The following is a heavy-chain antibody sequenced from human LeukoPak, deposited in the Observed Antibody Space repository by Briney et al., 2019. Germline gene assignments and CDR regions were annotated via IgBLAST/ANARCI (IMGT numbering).Heavy chain of an antibody. Sequence: QPGRSLRLSCAASGFTFSSYGMHWVRQAPGKGLEWVAVISYDGSNKYYADSVKGRFTISRDNSKNTLYLQMNSLRAEDTAVYYCAKTSSGRGAFDYWGRGTLVTVSS. J-gene: IGHJ4*02. V-gene: IGHV3-30*18. CDR3: AKTSSGRGAFDY. D-gene: IGHD6-25*01. CDR1: GFTFSSYG. CDR2: ISYDGSNK.